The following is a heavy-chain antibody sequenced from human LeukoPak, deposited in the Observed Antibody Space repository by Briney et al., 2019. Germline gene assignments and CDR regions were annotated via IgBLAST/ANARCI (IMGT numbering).Heavy chain of an antibody. CDR2: IIPIFDIT. CDR3: ARGAAQYDSSGYQSSPFDY. V-gene: IGHV1-69*04. J-gene: IGHJ4*02. Sequence: SVKVSCEASGGTFSSYGISWVRQAPGQGLDWMGRIIPIFDITNYAQNFQGRVTITADKSTSTAYMELSSLRSEDTAVYYCARGAAQYDSSGYQSSPFDYWGQGTLVTVSS. CDR1: GGTFSSYG. D-gene: IGHD3-22*01.